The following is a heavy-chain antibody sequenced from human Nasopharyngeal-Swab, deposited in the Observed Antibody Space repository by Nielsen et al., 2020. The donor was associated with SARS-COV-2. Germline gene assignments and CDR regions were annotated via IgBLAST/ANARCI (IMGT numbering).Heavy chain of an antibody. D-gene: IGHD2/OR15-2a*01. CDR2: IAYDGRTK. V-gene: IGHV3-30*02. CDR1: GLPFSAYG. J-gene: IGHJ3*02. CDR3: AREGIDAFDI. Sequence: GESLKISCAVAGLPFSAYGMHWVRQAPGRGLEWLTFIAYDGRTKYSADSVRGRFTVSRDNSKSTLHLQMSSLRAEDTATYYCAREGIDAFDIWGQGTMVTVSS.